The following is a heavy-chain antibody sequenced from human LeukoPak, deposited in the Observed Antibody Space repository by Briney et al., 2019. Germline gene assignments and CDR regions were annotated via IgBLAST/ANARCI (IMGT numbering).Heavy chain of an antibody. Sequence: SQTLSLTCPLYAGSTGSYYWSWIRQPAGKGLEWIGRIYTSVSPNYNRSLKSRVTMSVDTSKNQFSLKLSSVTAADTAVYYCARVSGSSPLWFGESNYYYYYMDVWGKGTTVTISS. D-gene: IGHD3-10*01. J-gene: IGHJ6*03. CDR3: ARVSGSSPLWFGESNYYYYYMDV. V-gene: IGHV4-4*07. CDR1: AGSTGSYY. CDR2: IYTSVSP.